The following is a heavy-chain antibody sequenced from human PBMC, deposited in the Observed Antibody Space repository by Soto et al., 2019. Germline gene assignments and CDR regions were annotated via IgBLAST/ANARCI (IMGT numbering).Heavy chain of an antibody. V-gene: IGHV3-9*01. CDR2: ISWNSGSI. D-gene: IGHD3-10*01. Sequence: SCAVSGFTFDDYAMHWVRQAPGKGLEWVSGISWNSGSIGYADSVKGRFTISRDNAKNSLYLQMNSLRAEDTALYYCAKDLSYYGSGSYDYFDYWGQGTLVTVSS. CDR3: AKDLSYYGSGSYDYFDY. J-gene: IGHJ4*02. CDR1: GFTFDDYA.